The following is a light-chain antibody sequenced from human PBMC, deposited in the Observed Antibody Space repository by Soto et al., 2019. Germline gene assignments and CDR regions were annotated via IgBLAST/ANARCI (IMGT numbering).Light chain of an antibody. CDR2: YDS. CDR3: HEWDSSSDHRG. V-gene: IGLV3-21*04. CDR1: NIGSKS. J-gene: IGLJ1*01. Sequence: SYELTQPPSVSVAPGKTARITCGGNNIGSKSVHWYQQKPGQAPVLVIYYDSDRPSGIPERFSGSNSGNTATLTISRVEAGDEADYYCHEWDSSSDHRGFGTGTKLTVL.